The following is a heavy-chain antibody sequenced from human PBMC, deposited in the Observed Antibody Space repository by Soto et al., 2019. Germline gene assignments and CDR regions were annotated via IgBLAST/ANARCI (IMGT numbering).Heavy chain of an antibody. CDR3: ARDMGFGLSDY. CDR1: GYTFTSYA. V-gene: IGHV1-3*01. D-gene: IGHD3-10*01. Sequence: QVQLVQSGAEVKKPGASVKVSCKASGYTFTSYAMHWVRQAPGQRLEWMGWINAGNGNTKYSQKFQGRVTITRDTSASTAYMELSSLRSEDTAVYSCARDMGFGLSDYWGQGTLVNVSS. CDR2: INAGNGNT. J-gene: IGHJ4*02.